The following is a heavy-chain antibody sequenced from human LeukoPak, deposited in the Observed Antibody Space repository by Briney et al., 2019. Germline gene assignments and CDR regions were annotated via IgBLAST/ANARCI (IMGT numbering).Heavy chain of an antibody. J-gene: IGHJ5*02. D-gene: IGHD6-6*01. Sequence: SVTVSCKASGGTFSSYAISWVRQAPGQGLEWMGGIIPIFGTANYAQKFQGRVTITADESTSTAYMELSSLRSEDTAVYYCARGPGIAARPDWFDPWGQGTLVTVSS. CDR2: IIPIFGTA. CDR1: GGTFSSYA. CDR3: ARGPGIAARPDWFDP. V-gene: IGHV1-69*13.